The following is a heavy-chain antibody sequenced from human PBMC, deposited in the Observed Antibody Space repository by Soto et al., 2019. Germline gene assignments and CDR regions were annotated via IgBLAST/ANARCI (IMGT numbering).Heavy chain of an antibody. Sequence: GGSLRLSCAASGFTFSNYWMHWVRQAPGKGLVWISRMDSDGSNTVYADAVKGRFTISRDNAKNTLYLQMNSLRVEDTAVYYCARSRPYCGGDCLPLDYSGQGTLVTVSS. CDR2: MDSDGSNT. CDR3: ARSRPYCGGDCLPLDY. J-gene: IGHJ4*02. CDR1: GFTFSNYW. V-gene: IGHV3-74*01. D-gene: IGHD2-21*02.